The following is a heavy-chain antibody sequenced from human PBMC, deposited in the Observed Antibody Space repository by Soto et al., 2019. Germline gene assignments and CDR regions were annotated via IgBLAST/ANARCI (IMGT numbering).Heavy chain of an antibody. Sequence: GGSLRLSCVASGFAFDNFAMSWVRQAPGKGLEWVSYISGNSVSIYYAHSVKGRFTLYRDNSRNTVSLEMTFLRVDDSAVYYCVKDHNSRLDSYNYALDVWGLGTTVTGSS. J-gene: IGHJ6*02. D-gene: IGHD1-26*01. CDR2: ISGNSVSI. V-gene: IGHV3-23*01. CDR3: VKDHNSRLDSYNYALDV. CDR1: GFAFDNFA.